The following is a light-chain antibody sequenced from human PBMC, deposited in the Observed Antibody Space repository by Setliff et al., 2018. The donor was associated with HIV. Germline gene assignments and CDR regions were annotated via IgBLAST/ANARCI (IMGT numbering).Light chain of an antibody. CDR1: SSDVGGYNY. CDR3: SSFGSSNTHV. J-gene: IGLJ1*01. V-gene: IGLV2-14*01. CDR2: DVS. Sequence: QSVLTQPASVSGSPGQSNTISCTGTSSDVGGYNYVSWYQQHPGKAPKLMIYDVSKRPSGVSYRFSGSKSGNTASLTISGLQAEDEADYYCSSFGSSNTHVFGTGTKVTVL.